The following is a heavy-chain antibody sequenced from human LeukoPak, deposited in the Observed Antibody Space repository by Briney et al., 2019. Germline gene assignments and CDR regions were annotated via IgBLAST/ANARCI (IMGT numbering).Heavy chain of an antibody. CDR2: ISYDGSNK. D-gene: IGHD5-18*01. J-gene: IGHJ4*02. Sequence: GRSLRLSCAASGFTFSSYAMHWVRQAPGKGLEWVAVISYDGSNKYYADSVKGRFTLPRDNSKNTLYLQMNSLRAEDTAVYYCAREDYGYGTVFDYWGQGTLVTVSS. CDR1: GFTFSSYA. V-gene: IGHV3-30-3*01. CDR3: AREDYGYGTVFDY.